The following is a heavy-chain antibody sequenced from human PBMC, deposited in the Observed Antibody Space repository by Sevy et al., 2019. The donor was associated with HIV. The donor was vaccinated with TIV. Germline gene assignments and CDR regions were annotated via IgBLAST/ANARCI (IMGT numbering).Heavy chain of an antibody. CDR2: ISWNSGSI. V-gene: IGHV3-9*01. J-gene: IGHJ5*02. CDR1: GFTFDDYA. D-gene: IGHD3-9*01. CDR3: AKSPRYDILTGSFDP. Sequence: GGSLILSCAASGFTFDDYAMHWVRQAPGKGLEWVSGISWNSGSIGYADSVKGRFTISRDNAKNSLYLQMNSLRAEDTALYYCAKSPRYDILTGSFDPWGQGTLVTVSS.